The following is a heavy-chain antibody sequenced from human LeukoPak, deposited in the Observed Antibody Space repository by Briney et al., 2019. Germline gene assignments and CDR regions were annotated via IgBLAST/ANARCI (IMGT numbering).Heavy chain of an antibody. CDR1: GYTFTSYD. CDR2: ISAYNGNT. Sequence: ASVKVSCKASGYTFTSYDISWVRQAPGQGLEWMGWISAYNGNTNYAQKLQGRVTMTTDTSTSTAYMELRSLRSDDTAVYYCARRYSYGSVYDYWGQGTLVTVSS. V-gene: IGHV1-18*01. D-gene: IGHD5-18*01. J-gene: IGHJ4*02. CDR3: ARRYSYGSVYDY.